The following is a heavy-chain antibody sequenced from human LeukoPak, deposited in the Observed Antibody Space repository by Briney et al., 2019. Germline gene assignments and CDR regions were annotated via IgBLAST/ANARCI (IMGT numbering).Heavy chain of an antibody. V-gene: IGHV3-23*01. CDR1: GFTFSGYA. CDR2: ISGSGGST. Sequence: GGSLRLSCAASGFTFSGYAMSWVRQAPGKGLEWVSAISGSGGSTYYADSVKGRFTISRDNSKNTLYLQMNSLRAEDTAVYYCAKDNGLYSGSYYSFFDYWGQGTLVTVSS. CDR3: AKDNGLYSGSYYSFFDY. D-gene: IGHD1-26*01. J-gene: IGHJ4*02.